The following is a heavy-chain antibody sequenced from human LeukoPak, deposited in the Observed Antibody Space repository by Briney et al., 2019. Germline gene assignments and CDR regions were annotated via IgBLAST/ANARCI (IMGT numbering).Heavy chain of an antibody. CDR3: AKEIYSSGWFFDY. Sequence: PGGSLRLSCAASGFTFSSYSMNWVRQAPGKGLEWVSSISSSSSYIYYADSVKGRFTISRDNAKNSLYLQMNSLRAEDTAVYYCAKEIYSSGWFFDYWGQGTLVTVSS. V-gene: IGHV3-21*01. D-gene: IGHD6-19*01. CDR1: GFTFSSYS. J-gene: IGHJ4*02. CDR2: ISSSSSYI.